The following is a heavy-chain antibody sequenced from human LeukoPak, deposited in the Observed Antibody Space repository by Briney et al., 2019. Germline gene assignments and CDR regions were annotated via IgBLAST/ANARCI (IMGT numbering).Heavy chain of an antibody. J-gene: IGHJ4*02. CDR2: IYYSGST. V-gene: IGHV4-39*07. CDR3: ARENGYRYDY. D-gene: IGHD5-18*01. CDR1: GGSISSSSYY. Sequence: SETLSLTCTVSGGSISSSSYYWGWIRQPPGKGLEWIGSIYYSGSTYYNPSLKSRVTISVDTSKNQFSLKLSSVTAADTALYYCARENGYRYDYWGQGTLVTVSS.